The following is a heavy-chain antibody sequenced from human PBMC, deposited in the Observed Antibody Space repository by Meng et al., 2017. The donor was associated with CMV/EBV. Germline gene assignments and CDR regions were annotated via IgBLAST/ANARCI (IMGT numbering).Heavy chain of an antibody. Sequence: ASVKVSCKASGYTFTSYGISWVRQAPGQGLEWMGWISAYNGNTNYAQKLQGRVTMTTDTSTSTAYMELRSLRSDDTAVYYCASPPTTQARYFDWLLLSAWGQGTLVTVSS. J-gene: IGHJ5*02. CDR2: ISAYNGNT. CDR3: ASPPTTQARYFDWLLLSA. CDR1: GYTFTSYG. D-gene: IGHD3-9*01. V-gene: IGHV1-18*01.